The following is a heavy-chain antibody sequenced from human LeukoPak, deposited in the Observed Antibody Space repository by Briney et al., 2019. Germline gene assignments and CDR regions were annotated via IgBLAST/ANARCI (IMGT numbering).Heavy chain of an antibody. CDR3: ARVRCCEGSGLLYFDP. CDR1: GGSFSGYY. D-gene: IGHD6-25*01. V-gene: IGHV3-7*01. CDR2: VKEDESVK. Sequence: ETLSLTCAVYGGSFSGYYWNWIRQPPGKGLEWVSNVKEDESVKNYVDSVKGRFTISRDNAKSSLYLQMNSLRVEDSAVYYCARVRCCEGSGLLYFDPWGRGTVVTVSS. J-gene: IGHJ5*02.